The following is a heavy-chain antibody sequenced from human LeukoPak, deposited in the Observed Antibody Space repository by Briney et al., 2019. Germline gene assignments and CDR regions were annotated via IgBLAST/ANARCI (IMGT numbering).Heavy chain of an antibody. CDR2: ISSSGYYI. Sequence: GGSLRLSCAASGFTFSSYAMNWVRQAPGKGLEWVSSISSSGYYIYYADSVKGRFTISRDNAKNSLYLQMNSLRAEDTAVYYCARDLVSRSNYWGQGTPVTVSS. CDR1: GFTFSSYA. CDR3: ARDLVSRSNY. V-gene: IGHV3-21*01. D-gene: IGHD6-6*01. J-gene: IGHJ4*02.